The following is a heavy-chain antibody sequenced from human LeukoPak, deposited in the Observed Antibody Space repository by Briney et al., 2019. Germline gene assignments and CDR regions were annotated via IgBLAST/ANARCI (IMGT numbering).Heavy chain of an antibody. CDR1: GYTFTSYG. CDR2: ISAYNGNT. D-gene: IGHD2-2*01. Sequence: ALVKVSCKASGYTFTSYGISWVRQAPGQGLEWMGWISAYNGNTNYAQKLQGRVTMTTDTSTSTAYMELRSLRSDDTAVYYCAISTLFSAAMNFDYWGQGTLVTVSS. J-gene: IGHJ4*02. CDR3: AISTLFSAAMNFDY. V-gene: IGHV1-18*04.